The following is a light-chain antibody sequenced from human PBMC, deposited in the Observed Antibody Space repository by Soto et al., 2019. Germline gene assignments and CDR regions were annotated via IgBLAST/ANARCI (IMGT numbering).Light chain of an antibody. CDR2: DTN. J-gene: IGLJ3*02. CDR3: AVYDDTLSAGKVM. V-gene: IGLV1-51*01. CDR1: RSNIGGNY. Sequence: QSVLTQPPSVSAAPGQKVTISCSGSRSNIGGNYVSWYQQFPGSAPKLLIYDTNKKFSGIPDRFFGSKSGTSASLGINGLQTEDEATHFCAVYDDTLSAGKVMFGGGTKVTVL.